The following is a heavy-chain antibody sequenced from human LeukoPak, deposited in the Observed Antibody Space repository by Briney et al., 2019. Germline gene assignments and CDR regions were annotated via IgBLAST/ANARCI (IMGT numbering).Heavy chain of an antibody. CDR3: ARDRYYGSSGRIRGSNAFDI. V-gene: IGHV3-7*01. CDR1: GFTFSSYW. D-gene: IGHD3-22*01. CDR2: IKQDGSEK. Sequence: PGGSLRLSCAASGFTFSSYWMSWVRQAPGKGLEWVANIKQDGSEKYYVDSVKGRFTISRDNAKNSLYLQMNSLRAEDTAVYYCARDRYYGSSGRIRGSNAFDIWGQGTMVTVSS. J-gene: IGHJ3*02.